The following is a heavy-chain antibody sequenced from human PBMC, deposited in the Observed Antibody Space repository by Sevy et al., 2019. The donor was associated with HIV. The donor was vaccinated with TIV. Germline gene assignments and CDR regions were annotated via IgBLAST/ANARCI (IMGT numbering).Heavy chain of an antibody. V-gene: IGHV4-39*01. CDR1: GGSISSSSYY. CDR2: IYYSGNT. J-gene: IGHJ4*02. CDR3: ASDNDYGDFSFDY. D-gene: IGHD4-17*01. Sequence: SLTCTVSGGSISSSSYYWGWIRQPPGKGLEWIGSIYYSGNTYYNPSLKSRVTISVDTSKNQFSLKLSSVTAADTAVYYCASDNDYGDFSFDYWGQGTLVTVSS.